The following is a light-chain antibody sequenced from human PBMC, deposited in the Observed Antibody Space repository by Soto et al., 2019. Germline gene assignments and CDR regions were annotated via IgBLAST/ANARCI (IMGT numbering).Light chain of an antibody. V-gene: IGLV2-8*01. CDR2: EVS. CDR3: GSYAGSYNYV. Sequence: QSALTQPPSASGSPGQSVTISCTGTSSDVGRYNYVSWYQQHPGKPPKLTIYEVSERPSGVPDRFSGSKSGNTASLTVSGLQAEDEADYYCGSYAGSYNYVFGTGTKLTVL. J-gene: IGLJ1*01. CDR1: SSDVGRYNY.